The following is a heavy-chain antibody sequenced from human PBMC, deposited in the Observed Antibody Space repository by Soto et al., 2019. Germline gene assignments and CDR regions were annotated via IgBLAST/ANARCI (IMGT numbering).Heavy chain of an antibody. CDR3: ASDGNWGDNYSYYYYMDV. CDR1: GFTFSSYS. Sequence: EVQLVGSGGGLVQPGGSLRLSCAASGFTFSSYSMNWVRQAPGKGLEWVSYISSSSSTIYYADSVKGRFTISRDNAKNSLYLQMNSLRAEDTAVYSCASDGNWGDNYSYYYYMDVWGKGTTVTVSS. D-gene: IGHD7-27*01. J-gene: IGHJ6*03. V-gene: IGHV3-48*01. CDR2: ISSSSSTI.